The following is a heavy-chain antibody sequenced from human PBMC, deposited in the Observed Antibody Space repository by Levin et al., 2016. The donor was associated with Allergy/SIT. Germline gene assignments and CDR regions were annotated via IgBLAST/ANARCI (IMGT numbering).Heavy chain of an antibody. J-gene: IGHJ4*02. CDR1: GDSISIYY. Sequence: SETLSLTCTVSGDSISIYYWSWIRQPPGKGLEWVGHVYYSGSTDYNPSLKSRATISRDTSENRIFLRLTSVTAADTAVYYCAREGVGQRPLDYWGQGTLVSVSS. CDR2: VYYSGST. CDR3: AREGVGQRPLDY. V-gene: IGHV4-59*01. D-gene: IGHD6-25*01.